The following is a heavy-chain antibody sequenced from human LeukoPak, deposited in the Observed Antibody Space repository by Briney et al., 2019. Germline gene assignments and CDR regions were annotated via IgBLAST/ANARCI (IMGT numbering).Heavy chain of an antibody. Sequence: GGSLRLSCAVSGFTVSSNFMSWVRQAPGKGPEWVSVIYTSGITYYADSVRGRFSISRDNSKNTLYPQMDSLTVEDTAVYYCAREDAGGTYSFDYWGQGILVTVSS. CDR2: IYTSGIT. J-gene: IGHJ4*02. CDR1: GFTVSSNF. V-gene: IGHV3-66*01. CDR3: AREDAGGTYSFDY. D-gene: IGHD1-26*01.